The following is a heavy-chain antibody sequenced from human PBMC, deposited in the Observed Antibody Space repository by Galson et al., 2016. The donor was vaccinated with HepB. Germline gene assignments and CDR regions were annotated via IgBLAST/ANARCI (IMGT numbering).Heavy chain of an antibody. D-gene: IGHD1-1*01. V-gene: IGHV4-4*02. CDR2: IYHSGST. Sequence: TLSLTCVVSGDSINSRNWWSWVRQPPGMGLEWIGEIYHSGSTNYSPSLKSRVTISVDKSKNQFSLKLNSVTAADTAVYYCARPSRLHDTFDIWGQGTMVTVSS. J-gene: IGHJ3*02. CDR3: ARPSRLHDTFDI. CDR1: GDSINSRNW.